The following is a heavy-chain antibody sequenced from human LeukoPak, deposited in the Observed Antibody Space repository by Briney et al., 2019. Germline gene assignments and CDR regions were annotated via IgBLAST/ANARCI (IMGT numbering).Heavy chain of an antibody. CDR2: IIPIFGTA. Sequence: SVKVSCKASGGTFSSYAISWVRQAPGQGLEWMGGIIPIFGTANYAQKFQGRVTITADESTSTAYMVLSSPRSEDTAVYYCARAEVRGVIITSWFDPWGQGTLVTVSS. CDR3: ARAEVRGVIITSWFDP. CDR1: GGTFSSYA. J-gene: IGHJ5*02. V-gene: IGHV1-69*01. D-gene: IGHD3-10*01.